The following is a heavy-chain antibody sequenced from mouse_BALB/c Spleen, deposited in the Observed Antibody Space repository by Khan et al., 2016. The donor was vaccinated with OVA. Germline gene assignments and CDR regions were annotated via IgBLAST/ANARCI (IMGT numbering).Heavy chain of an antibody. CDR2: IDPANGTT. J-gene: IGHJ2*01. V-gene: IGHV14-3*02. D-gene: IGHD1-3*01. CDR3: ASINA. CDR1: GFYIKDTY. Sequence: VQLKQSGAELVTPGPSLKLSCTASGFYIKDTYMHWVKQRPEQGLEWIGRIDPANGTTKYDPKFPGKATITANTSTNTAYLQLSSLTSENTAVYYCASINAWGQGTTLTVSS.